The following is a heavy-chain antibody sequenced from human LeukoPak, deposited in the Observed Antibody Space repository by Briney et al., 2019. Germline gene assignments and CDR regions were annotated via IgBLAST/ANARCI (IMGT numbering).Heavy chain of an antibody. J-gene: IGHJ3*02. V-gene: IGHV3-48*03. D-gene: IGHD1-26*01. CDR1: GFTFSSYE. CDR2: ISSSGSTI. CDR3: VREGSYYDYGFDI. Sequence: GGSLRLSCAASGFTFSSYEMNWVRQAPGKGLEWVSNISSSGSTIYYADSVKGRFTISRDNAKNTLYLQMNSLRAEDTAVYYCVREGSYYDYGFDIWGQGTMVTVSS.